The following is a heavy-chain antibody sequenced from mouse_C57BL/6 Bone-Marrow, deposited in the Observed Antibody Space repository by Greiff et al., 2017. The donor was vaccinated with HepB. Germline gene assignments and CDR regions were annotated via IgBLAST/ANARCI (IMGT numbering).Heavy chain of an antibody. Sequence: QLKQPGAELVRPGTSVKLSCKASGYTFTSYWMHWVKQRPGQGLEWIGVIDPSDSYTNYNQKFKGKATLTVDTSSSTAYMQLSSLTSEDSAVYYCARGRPSYWGQGTLVTVSA. CDR1: GYTFTSYW. J-gene: IGHJ3*01. CDR3: ARGRPSY. CDR2: IDPSDSYT. V-gene: IGHV1-59*01.